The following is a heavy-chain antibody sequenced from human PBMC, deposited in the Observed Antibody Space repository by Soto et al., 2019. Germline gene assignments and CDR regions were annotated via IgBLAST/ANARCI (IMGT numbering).Heavy chain of an antibody. CDR1: GFTFRSYW. CDR3: ARGLVVPAGDAFDI. J-gene: IGHJ3*02. D-gene: IGHD2-2*01. V-gene: IGHV3-74*01. CDR2: INGGGSST. Sequence: EVQLVESGGGLVQPGGSLRLSCAASGFTFRSYWMHWVRQAPGKGLVWVSRINGGGSSTSYADSVKGRFTISRDNAKNTLYLQMNSRRAEDTAVYYCARGLVVPAGDAFDIWGQGTMVTVSS.